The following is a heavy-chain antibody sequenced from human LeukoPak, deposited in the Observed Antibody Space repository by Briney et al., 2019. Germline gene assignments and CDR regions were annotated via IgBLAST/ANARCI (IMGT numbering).Heavy chain of an antibody. J-gene: IGHJ4*02. Sequence: SETLSLTCTVSGGSISSSSYYWSWIRQPPGKGLEWIGEINHSGNTNYNPSLKSRVTISVDTSKNQFSLKLTSVTAADTALYYCARASAVVDIYFDYWGQGILVTVSS. CDR3: ARASAVVDIYFDY. CDR1: GGSISSSSYY. CDR2: INHSGNT. D-gene: IGHD3-22*01. V-gene: IGHV4-39*07.